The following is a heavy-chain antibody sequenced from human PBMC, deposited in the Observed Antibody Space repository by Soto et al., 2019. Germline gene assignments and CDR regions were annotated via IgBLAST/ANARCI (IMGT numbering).Heavy chain of an antibody. J-gene: IGHJ3*02. D-gene: IGHD3-3*01. CDR2: INAGNGNT. CDR1: GYTFTSYA. Sequence: QVQLVQSGAEVKKPGASVKVSCKASGYTFTSYAMHWVRQAPGQRLEWMGWINAGNGNTKYSQKFQGRVTITRDTSASTAYMELSSLRSEDTAVYYCASDSRITIFGVVITKGAFDIWDQGTMVTVSS. CDR3: ASDSRITIFGVVITKGAFDI. V-gene: IGHV1-3*01.